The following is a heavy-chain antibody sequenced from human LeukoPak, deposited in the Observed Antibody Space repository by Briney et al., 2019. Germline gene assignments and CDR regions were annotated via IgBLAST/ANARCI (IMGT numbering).Heavy chain of an antibody. CDR2: IYYSGSA. V-gene: IGHV4-59*01. CDR1: GGSFSGYY. Sequence: SETLSLTCAVYGGSFSGYYWNWIRQPPGRGLEWIGYIYYSGSANYNPSLKSRVTISVDTSKNQFSLKLSSVTAADTAVYYCAREYAYWGQGTLVTVSS. CDR3: AREYAY. J-gene: IGHJ4*02.